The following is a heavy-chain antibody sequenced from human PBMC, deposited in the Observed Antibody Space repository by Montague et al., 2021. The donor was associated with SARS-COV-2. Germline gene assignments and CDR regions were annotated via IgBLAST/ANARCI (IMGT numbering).Heavy chain of an antibody. CDR1: GDSVSSNSAT. V-gene: IGHV6-1*01. CDR3: TSGREGNYNVMDV. J-gene: IGHJ6*02. CDR2: TYYRSKWYN. D-gene: IGHD1-1*01. Sequence: CAISGDSVSSNSATWNWARQSPSSGFEWLGRTYYRSKWYNDYAVSVRGRVTINPDTSKNQFSLQLNSVTPEDTAIYYCTSGREGNYNVMDVWGQGTTVTVSS.